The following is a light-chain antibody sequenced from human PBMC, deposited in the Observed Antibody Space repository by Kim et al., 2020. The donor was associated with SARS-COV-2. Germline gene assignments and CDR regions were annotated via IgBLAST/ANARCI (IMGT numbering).Light chain of an antibody. Sequence: AIQMTQSTSSLSASVGDRVTITCRASQGIRNDLGWYQQKPGKAPKLLIYAASSLQSGVPSRFSVSGSGTDFTLTISSLQPEDFSTYYCLLDYNHPWTFGQGTKVHLK. V-gene: IGKV1-6*01. CDR2: AAS. CDR1: QGIRND. CDR3: LLDYNHPWT. J-gene: IGKJ1*01.